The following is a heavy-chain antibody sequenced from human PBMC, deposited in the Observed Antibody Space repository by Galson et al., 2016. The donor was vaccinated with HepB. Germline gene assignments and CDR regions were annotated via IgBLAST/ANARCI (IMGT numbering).Heavy chain of an antibody. V-gene: IGHV5-10-1*01. Sequence: QSGAEVKKPGESLRISCKGSGYSLPNYWISWVRQMPGKGLEWMGRIDPSDSYTDYSPSFQGHVTISADKSISTAYLQWSSLKASDTAMYFCARHGGYSGFFFDYWGQGTLVTVSS. J-gene: IGHJ4*02. CDR2: IDPSDSYT. CDR1: GYSLPNYW. D-gene: IGHD5-12*01. CDR3: ARHGGYSGFFFDY.